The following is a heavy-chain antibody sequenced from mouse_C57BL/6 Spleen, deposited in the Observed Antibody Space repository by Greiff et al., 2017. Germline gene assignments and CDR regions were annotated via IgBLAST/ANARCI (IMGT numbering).Heavy chain of an antibody. V-gene: IGHV3-6*01. CDR2: ISYDGSN. D-gene: IGHD2-5*01. CDR1: GYSITSGYY. CDR3: ARESNTGYFDV. Sequence: EVQLQESGPGLVKPSQSLSLTCSVTGYSITSGYYWNWIRQFPGNKLEWMGYISYDGSNNYNPSLKNRISITRDTSKNQFFLKLNSVTTEDTATYYCARESNTGYFDVWGTGTTVTVSS. J-gene: IGHJ1*03.